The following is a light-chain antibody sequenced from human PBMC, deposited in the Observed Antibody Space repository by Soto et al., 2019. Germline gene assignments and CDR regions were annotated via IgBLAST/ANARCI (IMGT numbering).Light chain of an antibody. CDR3: LLSYNAARV. CDR1: PGAVTSNHH. V-gene: IGLV7-46*01. J-gene: IGLJ2*01. CDR2: DTS. Sequence: QAVVTQGPSLTVSPGGTVTLTCGSRPGAVTSNHHPYWFQQKAGQAPRTLIYDTSNKHSWTPARFSGSLLGDKAALTLSGAQPEDEAQYYCLLSYNAARVFGGGTKLTVL.